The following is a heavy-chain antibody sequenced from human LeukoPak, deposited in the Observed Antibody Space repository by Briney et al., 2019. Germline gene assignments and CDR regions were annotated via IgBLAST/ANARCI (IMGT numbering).Heavy chain of an antibody. CDR1: GGSLSAYY. D-gene: IGHD4-23*01. CDR3: ARYLDYGGDSRVFQH. Sequence: ETLSLTCAVYGGSLSAYYWTWIRQPPGKGLEWIGEINHGGSTNYNPSLKSRVTISIDTSKNQFSLKLSSVTAADTAVYYCARYLDYGGDSRVFQHWGQGTLVTVS. CDR2: INHGGST. V-gene: IGHV4-34*01. J-gene: IGHJ1*01.